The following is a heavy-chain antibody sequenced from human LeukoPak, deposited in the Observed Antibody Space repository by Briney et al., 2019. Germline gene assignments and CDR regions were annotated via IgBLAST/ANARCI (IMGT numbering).Heavy chain of an antibody. D-gene: IGHD5-18*01. J-gene: IGHJ5*02. CDR1: GFTFSSYS. Sequence: GGSLRLSCAASGFTFSSYSMNWVRQAPGKGLEWVANIREERGQEYYVDSVKGRFTISKNSAKNSLYLQMNTLRVEDTAMYYCASLDTAKQPLANHWGQGTLVTVSS. CDR2: IREERGQE. CDR3: ASLDTAKQPLANH. V-gene: IGHV3-7*03.